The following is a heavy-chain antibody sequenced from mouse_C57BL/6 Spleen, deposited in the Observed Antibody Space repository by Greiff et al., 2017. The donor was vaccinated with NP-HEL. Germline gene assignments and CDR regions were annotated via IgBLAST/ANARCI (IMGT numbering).Heavy chain of an antibody. Sequence: QVQLQQPGAELVKPGASVKMSCKASGYTFTSYWITWVKQRPGQGLEWIGDIYPGSGSTNYNEKFKSKATLTVDTSTSTAYMQLSSLTSEDSAVYYCARSGGFIKGTWCAYWGQGTLVTVSA. CDR2: IYPGSGST. CDR3: ARSGGFIKGTWCAY. D-gene: IGHD1-1*01. CDR1: GYTFTSYW. V-gene: IGHV1-55*01. J-gene: IGHJ3*01.